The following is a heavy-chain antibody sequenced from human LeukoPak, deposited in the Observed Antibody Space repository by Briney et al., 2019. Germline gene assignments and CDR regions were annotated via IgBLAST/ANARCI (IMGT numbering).Heavy chain of an antibody. J-gene: IGHJ2*01. Sequence: PSETLSLTCTVSGGSISSSTYYWCWIRQPPGKGLEWIGSIYNSGSTSYNPSLKSRVTISVDTSKNQFSLKLSSVTAADTAVYYCARDSPASGYCSSTSCSDWYFDLWGRGTLVTVSS. CDR1: GGSISSSTYY. CDR3: ARDSPASGYCSSTSCSDWYFDL. CDR2: IYNSGST. V-gene: IGHV4-39*07. D-gene: IGHD2-2*01.